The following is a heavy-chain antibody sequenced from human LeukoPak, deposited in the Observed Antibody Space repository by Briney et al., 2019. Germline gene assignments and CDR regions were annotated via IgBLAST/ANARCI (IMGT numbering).Heavy chain of an antibody. Sequence: SETLSLTCTVSGGSISNYYWSWIRQPPGKGLEWIGYIYYSGSTNYNPSLKSRVTISVDTSKNQFSLKLSSVTAADTAVYYCARPGIAAAGAFDYWGQGTLVTVSS. J-gene: IGHJ4*02. D-gene: IGHD6-13*01. CDR3: ARPGIAAAGAFDY. V-gene: IGHV4-59*12. CDR2: IYYSGST. CDR1: GGSISNYY.